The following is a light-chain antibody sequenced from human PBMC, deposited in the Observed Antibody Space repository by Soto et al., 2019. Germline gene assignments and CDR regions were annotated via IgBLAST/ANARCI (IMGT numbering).Light chain of an antibody. CDR3: QQYDSYST. V-gene: IGKV1-5*03. Sequence: DIKMTQFPSTLSVSIGDRVTITCRASQSISSWLAWYQQKPGKAPNLLINKASSLASGVPSRFSGSGFGTEFTLTISSLQPDDIATYYCQQYDSYSTFGGGTKVEIK. J-gene: IGKJ4*02. CDR2: KAS. CDR1: QSISSW.